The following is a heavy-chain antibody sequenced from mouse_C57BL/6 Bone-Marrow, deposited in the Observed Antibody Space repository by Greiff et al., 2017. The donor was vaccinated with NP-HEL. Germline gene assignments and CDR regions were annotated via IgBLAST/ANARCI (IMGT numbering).Heavy chain of an antibody. J-gene: IGHJ2*01. CDR2: IYPSDSET. CDR3: AREGIRDD. Sequence: VQLQQPGAELVRPGSSVKLSCKASGYTFTSYWMDWVKQRPGQGLEWIGNIYPSDSETHYNQKFKDKATLTVDKSSSTAYMQLSSLTSEDSAVYDCAREGIRDDWGQGTTLTVSS. CDR1: GYTFTSYW. V-gene: IGHV1-61*01.